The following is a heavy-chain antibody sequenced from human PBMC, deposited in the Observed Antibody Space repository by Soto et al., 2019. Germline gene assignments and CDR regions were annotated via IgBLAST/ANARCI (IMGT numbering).Heavy chain of an antibody. CDR1: GFTFSAYA. D-gene: IGHD6-19*01. CDR3: ARDAVSENGQWDWFDP. Sequence: EVQLLESGGGLVQPGGSLRLSCAASGFTFSAYAMSWVRQAPGKGLAWVSSIHGGGGGTFYADSVKGRFTISRDNSRNTLFLQMNSLRADDTAVYYCARDAVSENGQWDWFDPWVQGTLV. V-gene: IGHV3-23*01. CDR2: IHGGGGGT. J-gene: IGHJ5*02.